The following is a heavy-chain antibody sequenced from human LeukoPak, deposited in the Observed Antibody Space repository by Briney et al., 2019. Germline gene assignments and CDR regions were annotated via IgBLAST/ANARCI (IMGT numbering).Heavy chain of an antibody. CDR3: ARGLLLSTVSRDDAFDI. CDR2: IYYSGST. CDR1: GGSISSGGYY. J-gene: IGHJ3*02. Sequence: SETLSLTCTVSGGSISSGGYYWSWIRQHPGKGLEWIGYIYYSGSTYYNPSLKSRVTISVDTSKNQFSLKLSSVTAADTAVYYCARGLLLSTVSRDDAFDIWGQGTMVTVSS. D-gene: IGHD4-17*01. V-gene: IGHV4-31*03.